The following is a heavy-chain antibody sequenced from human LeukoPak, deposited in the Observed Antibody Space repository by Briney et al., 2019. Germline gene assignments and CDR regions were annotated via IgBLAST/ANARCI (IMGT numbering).Heavy chain of an antibody. CDR2: ISAYNGNT. D-gene: IGHD3-22*01. CDR3: ARDGDDSTEWAECFQH. J-gene: IGHJ1*01. CDR1: GYTFTSYG. V-gene: IGHV1-18*01. Sequence: ASVKVSCKASGYTFTSYGISWVRQAPGQGLEWMGWISAYNGNTNYAQKLQGRVTMTTDTSTSTAYMGLRSLRSDDTAVYYCARDGDDSTEWAECFQHWGQGTLVTVSS.